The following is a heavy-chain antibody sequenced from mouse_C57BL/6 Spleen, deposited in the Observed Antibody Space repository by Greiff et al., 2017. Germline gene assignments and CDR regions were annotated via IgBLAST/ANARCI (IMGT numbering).Heavy chain of an antibody. J-gene: IGHJ1*03. V-gene: IGHV1-54*01. D-gene: IGHD1-1*01. CDR3: AKVDYGSSYGWYFDV. CDR1: GYAFTNYL. CDR2: INPGSGGT. Sequence: VQLQQSGAELVRPGTSVKVSCKASGYAFTNYLIEWVKQRPGQGLEWIGVINPGSGGTNYNEKFKGKATLTADKSSSTAYMQLSSLTSEDSAVYFGAKVDYGSSYGWYFDVWGTGTTVTVSS.